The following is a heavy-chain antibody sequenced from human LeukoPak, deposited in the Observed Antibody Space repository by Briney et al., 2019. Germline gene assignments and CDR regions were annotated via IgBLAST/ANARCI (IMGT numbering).Heavy chain of an antibody. V-gene: IGHV4-34*01. CDR2: INHSGST. CDR1: GGSFSGYY. J-gene: IGHJ4*02. CDR3: ARGISRGYSYGYFVY. D-gene: IGHD5-18*01. Sequence: PSETLSLTCAVYGGSFSGYYWSWIRQPPGKGLEWIGEINHSGSTNYNPSLKSRVTISVDTSKNQFSLKLSSVTATDTAVHYCARGISRGYSYGYFVYWGQGTLVTVSS.